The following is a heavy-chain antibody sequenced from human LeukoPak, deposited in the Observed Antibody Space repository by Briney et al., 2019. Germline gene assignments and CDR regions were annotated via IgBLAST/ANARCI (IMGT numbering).Heavy chain of an antibody. Sequence: ASVKVSCKVSGYTLTELSMHWVRQAPGKGLEWMGGFDPEDGETIYAQKFQGRVTMTEDTSTDTAYMELSSLRSEDTAVYYCAKDVGPGHYFDYWGQGTLVTVSS. CDR3: AKDVGPGHYFDY. CDR2: FDPEDGET. CDR1: GYTLTELS. V-gene: IGHV1-24*01. D-gene: IGHD1-26*01. J-gene: IGHJ4*02.